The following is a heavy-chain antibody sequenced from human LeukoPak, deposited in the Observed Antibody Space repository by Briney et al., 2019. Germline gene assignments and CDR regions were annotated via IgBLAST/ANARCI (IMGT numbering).Heavy chain of an antibody. Sequence: KPGGSLRLSCAASGFTFTRFNMNWVRQAPGKGLELVSSITTSGTYIYYADSVKGRFTISRDNAKNSLYLQMNSLRAEDTALYYCASLRWELPLWGQGTLVTVSS. CDR3: ASLRWELPL. CDR1: GFTFTRFN. J-gene: IGHJ4*02. V-gene: IGHV3-21*04. D-gene: IGHD1-26*01. CDR2: ITTSGTYI.